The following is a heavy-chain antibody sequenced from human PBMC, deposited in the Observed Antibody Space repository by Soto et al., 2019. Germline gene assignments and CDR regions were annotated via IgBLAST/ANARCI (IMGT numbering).Heavy chain of an antibody. D-gene: IGHD1-7*01. V-gene: IGHV3-23*01. CDR1: GLTFSNYA. CDR3: AKNQERELPRVIDF. CDR2: MSGSSSTT. Sequence: LRLSCATSGLTFSNYAMIGVRQAPGGGLEWVSSMSGSSSTTYYAYSVRGRFTISRDRSKNTLYLQMSSLRAEDTALYYCAKNQERELPRVIDFWGQGTLVTVSS. J-gene: IGHJ4*02.